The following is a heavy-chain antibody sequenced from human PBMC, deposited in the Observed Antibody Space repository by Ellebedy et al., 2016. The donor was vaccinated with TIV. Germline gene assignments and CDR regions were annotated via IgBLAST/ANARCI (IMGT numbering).Heavy chain of an antibody. J-gene: IGHJ4*02. CDR1: GYSFTSYW. CDR3: ARQEEEKAVAGLYYFDY. Sequence: GESLKISXKGSGYSFTSYWIGWVRQMPGKGLEWMGIIYPGDSDTRYSPSFQGQVTISADKSISTAYLQWSSLKASDTAMYYCARQEEEKAVAGLYYFDYWGQGTLVTVSS. D-gene: IGHD6-19*01. V-gene: IGHV5-51*01. CDR2: IYPGDSDT.